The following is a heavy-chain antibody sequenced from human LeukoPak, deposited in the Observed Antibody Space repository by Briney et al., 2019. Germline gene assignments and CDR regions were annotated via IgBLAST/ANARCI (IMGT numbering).Heavy chain of an antibody. V-gene: IGHV4-59*01. D-gene: IGHD3-22*01. CDR3: ARDTSGYRRGSFDY. J-gene: IGHJ4*02. CDR1: GGPTTSYY. Sequence: SETLSLTCTVSGGPTTSYYWSWIRQPPGEGLEWIGYIYYSGSPNYNPSLKSRVTISVDTSKNQFSLKLSSLTAADTAVYYCARDTSGYRRGSFDYWGQGTLVTVSS. CDR2: IYYSGSP.